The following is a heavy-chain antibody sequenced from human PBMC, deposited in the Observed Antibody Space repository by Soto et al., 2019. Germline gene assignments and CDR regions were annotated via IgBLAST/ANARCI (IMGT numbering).Heavy chain of an antibody. J-gene: IGHJ6*02. CDR1: GYTFTGYY. CDR3: ARRQWLVGGYYYGMDV. V-gene: IGHV1-2*02. Sequence: GASVKVSCKASGYTFTGYYMHWVRQAPGQGLEWMGWINPNSGGTNYAQKLQGRVTMTTDTSTSTAYMELRSLRSDDTAVYYCARRQWLVGGYYYGMDVWGQGTTVTVSS. D-gene: IGHD6-19*01. CDR2: INPNSGGT.